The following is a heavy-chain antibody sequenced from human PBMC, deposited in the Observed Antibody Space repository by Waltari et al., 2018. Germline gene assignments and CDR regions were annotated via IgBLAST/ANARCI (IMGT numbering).Heavy chain of an antibody. Sequence: QVQLQQWGAGLLKPSETLSLTCAVYGGSFSGYYWSWIRQPPGKGLEWIGEINHSGSTNYNPSLKSRVTISVDTSKIQFSLKLSSVTAADTAVYYCARAPGGAFPRGSPFQHWGQGTLVTVSS. CDR3: ARAPGGAFPRGSPFQH. J-gene: IGHJ1*01. D-gene: IGHD2-8*02. CDR2: INHSGST. V-gene: IGHV4-34*01. CDR1: GGSFSGYY.